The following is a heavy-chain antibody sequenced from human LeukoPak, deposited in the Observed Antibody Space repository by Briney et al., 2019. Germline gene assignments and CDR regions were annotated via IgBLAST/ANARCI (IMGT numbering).Heavy chain of an antibody. CDR1: GYTFTSYD. CDR2: MNPNSGNT. V-gene: IGHV1-8*01. Sequence: ASVKVSCKASGYTFTSYDINWVRQATGQGLEWMGWMNPNSGNTGYAQKFQGRVTMTRNTSISTAYMELSSLRSEDTAVYYCARGGYYHYGMDVWGQGTTVTVSS. CDR3: ARGGYYHYGMDV. J-gene: IGHJ6*02.